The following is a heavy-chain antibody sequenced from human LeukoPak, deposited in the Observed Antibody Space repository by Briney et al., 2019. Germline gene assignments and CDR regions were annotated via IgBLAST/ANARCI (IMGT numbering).Heavy chain of an antibody. CDR3: AKIFGIAVAAPKDY. Sequence: GGSLRLSCVASGFTFSSSTVNWFRQAPGKGLEWVSVITSSSSVIFYADSVKGRFTISRDNAKNSLFLQMNGLRAEDTAVYYCAKIFGIAVAAPKDYWGQGTLVTVSS. D-gene: IGHD6-19*01. CDR2: ITSSSSVI. CDR1: GFTFSSST. V-gene: IGHV3-21*06. J-gene: IGHJ4*02.